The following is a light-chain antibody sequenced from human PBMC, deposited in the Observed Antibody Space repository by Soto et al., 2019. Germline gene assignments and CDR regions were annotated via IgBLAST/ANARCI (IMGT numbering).Light chain of an antibody. CDR3: QKRSNWPLT. CDR2: DAS. J-gene: IGKJ4*01. Sequence: EIVLTQSPATLSLSPGERATLSCRASQSVSSYLAWYQQKPGQAPRHLIYDASNRATGIPARFSGSGSGTDFTHTISSLEPEDFAVYYCQKRSNWPLTFGGGTNVEIK. CDR1: QSVSSY. V-gene: IGKV3-11*01.